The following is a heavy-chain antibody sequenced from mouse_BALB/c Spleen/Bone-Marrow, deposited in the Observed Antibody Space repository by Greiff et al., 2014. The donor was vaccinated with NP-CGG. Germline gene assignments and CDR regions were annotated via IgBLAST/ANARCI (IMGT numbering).Heavy chain of an antibody. CDR2: INPYNGGT. V-gene: IGHV1-18*01. Sequence: EVQLVESGPELVKPGASMKISCKASGYSFTGYTMNWVKQSHGKNLEWIGLINPYNGGTSYNQKFMGKATLTVDKSSSTAYMELLSLTSEDPAVYYCARWDYYGYAMDYWGQGTSVTVSS. D-gene: IGHD1-1*01. CDR3: ARWDYYGYAMDY. J-gene: IGHJ4*01. CDR1: GYSFTGYT.